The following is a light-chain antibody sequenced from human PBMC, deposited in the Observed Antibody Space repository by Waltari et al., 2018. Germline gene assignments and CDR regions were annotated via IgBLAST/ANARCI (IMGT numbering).Light chain of an antibody. CDR2: VNSDGSH. CDR1: SGHSSTV. J-gene: IGLJ3*02. CDR3: ETGGHGTWV. V-gene: IGLV4-69*01. Sequence: QLVLTQSPSASASLGASVKLTCTLSSGHSSTVIAWLQQQPQKCPRYLMKVNSDGSHTTGDGIPARFSGSSSGTERYLTIASVQSEDEADYYCETGGHGTWVFGGGTKLTVL.